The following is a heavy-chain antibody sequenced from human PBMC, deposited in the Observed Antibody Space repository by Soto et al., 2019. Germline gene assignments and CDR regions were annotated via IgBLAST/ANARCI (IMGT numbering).Heavy chain of an antibody. CDR2: IYPGDSDT. Sequence: GESLKISCKGSGYSFTSYWIGWVRQMPGKGLEWMGIIYPGDSDTRYSPSFQGQVTISADKSISTAYLQWSSLKASDTAMYYCATLRFLEWLPHNWFDPWGQGTLVTVSS. J-gene: IGHJ5*02. D-gene: IGHD3-3*01. CDR3: ATLRFLEWLPHNWFDP. V-gene: IGHV5-51*01. CDR1: GYSFTSYW.